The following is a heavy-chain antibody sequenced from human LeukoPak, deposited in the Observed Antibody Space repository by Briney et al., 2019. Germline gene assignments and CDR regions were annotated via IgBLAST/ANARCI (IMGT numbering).Heavy chain of an antibody. CDR3: ARAGAGGSYRYDY. Sequence: LRLSCAASGFTFSSYAMSWVRQHPGKGLEWIGYIYYSGSTYYNPSLKSRVTISVDTSKNQFSLKLSSVTAADTAVYYCARAGAGGSYRYDYWGQGTLVTVSS. CDR2: IYYSGST. CDR1: GFTFSSYA. J-gene: IGHJ4*02. D-gene: IGHD1-26*01. V-gene: IGHV4-31*02.